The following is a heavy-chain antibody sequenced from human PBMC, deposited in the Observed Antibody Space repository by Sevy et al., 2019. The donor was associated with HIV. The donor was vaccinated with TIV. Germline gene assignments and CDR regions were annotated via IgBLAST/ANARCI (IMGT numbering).Heavy chain of an antibody. CDR3: AKDGRNTAMVNGVLGMYKLNYYYYMDV. J-gene: IGHJ6*03. V-gene: IGHV3-23*01. Sequence: GGSLRLSCAASGFTFSSYAMSWVRQAPGKGLEWVSAISGSGGSTYYADSVKGRFTISRDNSKNTLYLQMNSLRAEDTAVYYCAKDGRNTAMVNGVLGMYKLNYYYYMDVWGKGTTVTVSS. CDR1: GFTFSSYA. D-gene: IGHD5-18*01. CDR2: ISGSGGST.